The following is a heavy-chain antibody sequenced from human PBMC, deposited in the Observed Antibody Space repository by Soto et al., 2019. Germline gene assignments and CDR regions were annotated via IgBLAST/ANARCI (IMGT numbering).Heavy chain of an antibody. D-gene: IGHD5-12*01. Sequence: SETLSLTCTVSGGSISSGGYYWSWIRQHPGKGLEWIGYIYYSGSTYYNPSLKSRVTISVDTSKNQFSLKLSSVTAADTAVYYCARDSGYDWWSGKNWFDPWGQGTLVTVSS. J-gene: IGHJ5*02. CDR2: IYYSGST. CDR1: GGSISSGGYY. CDR3: ARDSGYDWWSGKNWFDP. V-gene: IGHV4-31*03.